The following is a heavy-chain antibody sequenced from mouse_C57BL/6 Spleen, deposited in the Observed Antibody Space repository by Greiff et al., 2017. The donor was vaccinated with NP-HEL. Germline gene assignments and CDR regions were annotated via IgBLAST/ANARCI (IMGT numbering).Heavy chain of an antibody. CDR3: ASMAVYYGSSPYYYAMDY. V-gene: IGHV7-3*01. D-gene: IGHD1-1*01. Sequence: EVKLMESGGGLVQPGGSLSLSCAASGFTFTDYYMSWVRQPPGKALEWLGFIRNKANGYTTEYSASVKGRFTISRDNSQSILYLQMNALRAEDSATYYCASMAVYYGSSPYYYAMDYWGQGTSVTVSS. CDR2: IRNKANGYTT. J-gene: IGHJ4*01. CDR1: GFTFTDYY.